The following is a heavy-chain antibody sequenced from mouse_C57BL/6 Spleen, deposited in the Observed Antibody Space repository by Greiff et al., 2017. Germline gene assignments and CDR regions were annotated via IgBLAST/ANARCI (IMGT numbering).Heavy chain of an antibody. CDR2: IYPGDGDT. CDR3: ARSAQATKGAMDY. J-gene: IGHJ4*01. Sequence: QVQLKESGPELVKPGASVKISCKASGYAFSSSWMNWVKQRPGKGLEWIGRIYPGDGDTNYNGKFKGKDTLTADKSSSTAYMQLSSLTSEDSAVYFCARSAQATKGAMDYWGQGTSVTVSS. V-gene: IGHV1-82*01. CDR1: GYAFSSSW. D-gene: IGHD3-2*02.